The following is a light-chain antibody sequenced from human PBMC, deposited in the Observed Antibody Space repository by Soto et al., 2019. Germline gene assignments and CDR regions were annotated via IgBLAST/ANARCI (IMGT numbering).Light chain of an antibody. Sequence: EVVMTQSPGTLSVSTGEGATLSCPASHSVDSNLAWYQQKPGQAPRLLMYGAATRPSGIPDRFSGSGSGTEFTLTISSLQSEDFAVYYCQQYDSWPLTFGGGTKVEIK. J-gene: IGKJ4*01. CDR3: QQYDSWPLT. V-gene: IGKV3D-15*01. CDR2: GAA. CDR1: HSVDSN.